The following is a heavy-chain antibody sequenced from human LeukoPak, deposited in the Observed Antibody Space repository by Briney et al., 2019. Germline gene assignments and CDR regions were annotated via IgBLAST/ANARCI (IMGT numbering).Heavy chain of an antibody. Sequence: ASVKVSCTASGYTFTGYYMHWVRQAPGQGLEWMGRINPNSGGTNYAQKFQGRVTMTRDTSISTAYMELSRLRSDDTAVYYCAREYANSSGWYTFDYWGQGTLVTVPS. D-gene: IGHD6-19*01. V-gene: IGHV1-2*06. CDR1: GYTFTGYY. J-gene: IGHJ4*02. CDR2: INPNSGGT. CDR3: AREYANSSGWYTFDY.